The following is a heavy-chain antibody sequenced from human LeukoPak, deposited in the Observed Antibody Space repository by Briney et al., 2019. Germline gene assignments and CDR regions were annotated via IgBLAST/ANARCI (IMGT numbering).Heavy chain of an antibody. CDR1: GGSISSGSYY. CDR3: ARDRRIAFSPTAYMDV. Sequence: SSETLSLTCTVSGGSISSGSYYWSWIRQPAGKGLEWIGRIYTSGSTNYNPSLKSRVTISVDTSKNQFSLKLSSVTAADTAVYYCARDRRIAFSPTAYMDVWGKGTTVTVSS. V-gene: IGHV4-61*02. J-gene: IGHJ6*03. CDR2: IYTSGST. D-gene: IGHD6-13*01.